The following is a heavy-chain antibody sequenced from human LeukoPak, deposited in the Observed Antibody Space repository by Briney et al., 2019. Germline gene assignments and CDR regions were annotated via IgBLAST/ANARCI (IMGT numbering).Heavy chain of an antibody. D-gene: IGHD2-15*01. V-gene: IGHV1-8*03. CDR3: ARATPLSAHYYYYYMDV. CDR1: GYTFTSYG. CDR2: MNPNSGNT. Sequence: GASVKVSCKASGYTFTSYGISWVRQAPGQGLEWMGWMNPNSGNTGYAQKFQGRVTITRNTSISTAYMELSSLRSEDTAVYYCARATPLSAHYYYYYMDVWGKGTTVTVSS. J-gene: IGHJ6*03.